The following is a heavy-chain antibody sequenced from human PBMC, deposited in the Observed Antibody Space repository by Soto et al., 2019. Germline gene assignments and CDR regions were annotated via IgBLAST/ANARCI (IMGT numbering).Heavy chain of an antibody. Sequence: EVQLVESGGGLVQPGRSLRLSCAASGFTFDDYAMHWVRQAPGKGVEWVSGISWNSGSIGYADSVKGRFTISRDNAKNSLYLQMNSLRAEDTALYYCAKEGVGATSRWFDPWGQGTLVTVSS. V-gene: IGHV3-9*01. CDR3: AKEGVGATSRWFDP. CDR1: GFTFDDYA. J-gene: IGHJ5*02. D-gene: IGHD1-26*01. CDR2: ISWNSGSI.